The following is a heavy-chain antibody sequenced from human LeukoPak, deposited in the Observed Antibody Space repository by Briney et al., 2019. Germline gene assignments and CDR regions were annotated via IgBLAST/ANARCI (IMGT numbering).Heavy chain of an antibody. J-gene: IGHJ4*02. V-gene: IGHV1-24*01. Sequence: ASVKVSCKVSGYTLTELSMHWVRQAPGKGLEWMGGFDPEDGETIYAQKFQGRVTTTEDTSTDTAYMELSSLRSEDTAVYYCATARKLIYFDYWGQGTLVTVSS. CDR1: GYTLTELS. CDR3: ATARKLIYFDY. CDR2: FDPEDGET. D-gene: IGHD1-26*01.